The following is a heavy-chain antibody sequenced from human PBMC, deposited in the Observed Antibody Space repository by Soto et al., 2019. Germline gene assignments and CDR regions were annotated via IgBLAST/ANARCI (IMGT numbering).Heavy chain of an antibody. CDR2: ISAYNGNT. Sequence: ASVKVSCKASGYTFTSYGISWVRQAPGQALEWMGWISAYNGNTNYAQKLQGRVTMTTDTSTSTAYMELRSLRSDDTAVYYCARDGRARDIVVVVAAGGFDYWGQGTLVTVSS. V-gene: IGHV1-18*01. CDR1: GYTFTSYG. J-gene: IGHJ4*02. CDR3: ARDGRARDIVVVVAAGGFDY. D-gene: IGHD2-15*01.